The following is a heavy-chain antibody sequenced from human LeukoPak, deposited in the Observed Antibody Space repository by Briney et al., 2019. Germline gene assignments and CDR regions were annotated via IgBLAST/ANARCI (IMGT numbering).Heavy chain of an antibody. CDR1: GGSISGYY. V-gene: IGHV4-59*08. D-gene: IGHD4-17*01. J-gene: IGHJ4*02. CDR3: AGLVNDYGDYLIDY. CDR2: IYYSGSS. Sequence: ETLSLTCTVSGGSISGYYWNWIRQPPGKGLEWIGYIYYSGSSNYNPSLKSRVIISVDTSNNKFSLKLSYVTAADTAGYYCAGLVNDYGDYLIDYSGQKTLFSVSS.